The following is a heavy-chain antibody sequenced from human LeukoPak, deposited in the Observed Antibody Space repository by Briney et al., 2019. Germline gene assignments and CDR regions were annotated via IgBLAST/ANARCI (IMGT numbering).Heavy chain of an antibody. CDR1: GGTFSSYA. D-gene: IGHD3-22*01. Sequence: GASVKVSCKASGGTFSSYAISWVRQAPGQGLEWMGRINPNSGGTNYAQRFQGRVTMTRDTSISTAYMELSRLRSDDTAVYYCARIYKKYYYDSSGYYSYWGQGTLVTVSS. V-gene: IGHV1-2*06. CDR2: INPNSGGT. J-gene: IGHJ4*02. CDR3: ARIYKKYYYDSSGYYSY.